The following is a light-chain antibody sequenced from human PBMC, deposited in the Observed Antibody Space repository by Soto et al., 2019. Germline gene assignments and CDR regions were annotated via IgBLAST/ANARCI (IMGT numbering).Light chain of an antibody. Sequence: EIVMTQSPATVFVSPGERATLSCRASRSVSSNLAWYQQKPGQAPRLLMYGGSTSATGIPAKFNGSGSGTEFTLTISSLQSEDFAVYYCQQYNNWPPYTFGQGTKLEIK. J-gene: IGKJ2*01. CDR2: GGS. CDR3: QQYNNWPPYT. CDR1: RSVSSN. V-gene: IGKV3-15*01.